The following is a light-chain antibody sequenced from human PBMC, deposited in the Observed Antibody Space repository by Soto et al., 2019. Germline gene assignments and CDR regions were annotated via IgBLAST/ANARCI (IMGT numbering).Light chain of an antibody. Sequence: EIVLTQSPGTLSLSPGERATLSCRASQSVSSSYLAWYQPKPGQAPRLLIYGASSRATGIPDRFSGSGSGTDFTLTISRLEPEDFAVYYCQQYGSSWTFGKGTKVEIK. CDR1: QSVSSSY. CDR2: GAS. V-gene: IGKV3-20*01. CDR3: QQYGSSWT. J-gene: IGKJ1*01.